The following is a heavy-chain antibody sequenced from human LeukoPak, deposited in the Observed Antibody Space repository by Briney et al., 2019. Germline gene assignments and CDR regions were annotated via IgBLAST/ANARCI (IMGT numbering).Heavy chain of an antibody. CDR2: IRSKANTYAT. V-gene: IGHV3-73*01. J-gene: IGHJ4*02. CDR1: GFTFSGSA. Sequence: GGSLRLSCAASGFTFSGSAMHWVRQASGKGLEWVGRIRSKANTYATAYAASVKGRFTISRNDSKNTAYLQMNSLKTEDTAVYYCTRDQTPYYWGQGTLVTVSS. CDR3: TRDQTPYY.